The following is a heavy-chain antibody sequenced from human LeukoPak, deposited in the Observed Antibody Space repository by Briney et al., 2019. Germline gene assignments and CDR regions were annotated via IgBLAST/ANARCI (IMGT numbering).Heavy chain of an antibody. J-gene: IGHJ4*02. CDR2: IYWDDDK. CDR1: GFSLSTSGVG. D-gene: IGHD6-6*01. CDR3: THTTGSSSGNYFDY. V-gene: IGHV2-5*02. Sequence: QITLKESGPTPVKPTQTLTLTCTFSGFSLSTSGVGVGWIRQPPGKALEWLALIYWDDDKRYSPSLKCRLTITKDTSKNQVVLTMTNMDPVDTATYYCTHTTGSSSGNYFDYWGQGTLVTVSS.